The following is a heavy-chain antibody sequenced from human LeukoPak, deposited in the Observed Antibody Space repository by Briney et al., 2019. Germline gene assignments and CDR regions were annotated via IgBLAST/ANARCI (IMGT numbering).Heavy chain of an antibody. D-gene: IGHD3-10*01. CDR2: IYTSGSI. V-gene: IGHV4-4*07. CDR3: ARETPSSYYYGSGSFDY. J-gene: IGHJ4*02. CDR1: GGSISSYY. Sequence: SETLSLTCTVSGGSISSYYWSWIRQPAGKGLEWIGRIYTSGSINYNPSLKSRVTMSVDTSKNQFSLKLSPVTAADTAVYYCARETPSSYYYGSGSFDYWGQGTLVTVSS.